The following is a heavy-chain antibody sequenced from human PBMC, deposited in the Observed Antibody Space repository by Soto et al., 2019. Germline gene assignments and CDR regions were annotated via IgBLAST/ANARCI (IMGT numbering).Heavy chain of an antibody. CDR2: VKTKAEGATT. Sequence: EVQLVESGGGLVKPGESLRLSCVASGFPFTTVWMNWVRQAPGKGPEWLGLVKTKAEGATTDYAAPAKGRFTILRDDSVNTVYLQMTSLIIEDTALYYCTSRIRTTNDNWGQGTLVNVSS. CDR3: TSRIRTTNDN. V-gene: IGHV3-15*07. D-gene: IGHD1-1*01. CDR1: GFPFTTVW. J-gene: IGHJ4*02.